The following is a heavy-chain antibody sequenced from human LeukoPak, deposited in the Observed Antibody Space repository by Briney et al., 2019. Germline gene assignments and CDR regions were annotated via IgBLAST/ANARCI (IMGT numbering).Heavy chain of an antibody. D-gene: IGHD1-20*01. CDR3: AKDGGYNWNDWFDP. CDR2: ISGSGGST. Sequence: GGSLRLSCAASGFTFSSYAMSWVRQAPGKGLELVSAISGSGGSTHYADSVKGRFTISRGNSKTTLYLQMNSLRAEDTAVYYCAKDGGYNWNDWFDPWGQGTLVTVSS. J-gene: IGHJ5*02. CDR1: GFTFSSYA. V-gene: IGHV3-23*01.